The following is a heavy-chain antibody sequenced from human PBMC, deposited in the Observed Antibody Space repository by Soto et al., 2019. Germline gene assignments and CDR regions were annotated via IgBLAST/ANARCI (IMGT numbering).Heavy chain of an antibody. CDR1: GFTFSSHS. J-gene: IGHJ6*02. CDR3: ARRITMVRGPYYYYAMDV. V-gene: IGHV3-48*02. D-gene: IGHD3-10*01. CDR2: ITSTSSTR. Sequence: EVQLVESGGGLVQPGGSLRLSCAASGFTFSSHSMIWVRQAPGKGLEWISHITSTSSTRSYADSVRGRFTISRDNAKDSLYLQMNSLRDEDTALYYCARRITMVRGPYYYYAMDVWGQGTTVTVSS.